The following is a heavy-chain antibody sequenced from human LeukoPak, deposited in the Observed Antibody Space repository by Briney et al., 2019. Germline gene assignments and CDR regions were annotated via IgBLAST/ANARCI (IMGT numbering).Heavy chain of an antibody. CDR2: ISAYNGNT. CDR3: ARAGGYGDTWYFDL. J-gene: IGHJ2*01. V-gene: IGHV1-18*01. D-gene: IGHD4-17*01. CDR1: GYTFTSYG. Sequence: ASVKVSCKASGYTFTSYGISWVRQAPGQGLEWMGWISAYNGNTNYAQKLQGRVTMTTDTSTSTAYMELRRLRSDATAVYYCARAGGYGDTWYFDLWGRGTLVTVSS.